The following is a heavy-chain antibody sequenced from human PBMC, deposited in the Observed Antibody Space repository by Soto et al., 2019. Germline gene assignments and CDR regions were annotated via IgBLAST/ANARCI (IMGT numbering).Heavy chain of an antibody. V-gene: IGHV1-24*01. Sequence: ASVKVSCKVSGYTLTELSMHWVRQAPGKGLEWMGGFDPEDGETIYAQKFQGRVTMTEDTSTDTAYMELSSLRSDDTAVYYCARQARLRFLEWLPQRIPYYYYYMDVWGKGTTVTVSS. J-gene: IGHJ6*03. CDR1: GYTLTELS. CDR3: ARQARLRFLEWLPQRIPYYYYYMDV. CDR2: FDPEDGET. D-gene: IGHD3-3*01.